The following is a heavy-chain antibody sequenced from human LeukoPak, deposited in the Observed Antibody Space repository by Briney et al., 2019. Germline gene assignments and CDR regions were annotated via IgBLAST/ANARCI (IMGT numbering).Heavy chain of an antibody. Sequence: ASVKVSCKASGYTFNNWAMHWVRQAPGQRLEWMGWINAGNGNTKYSQKFQGRVTITRDTSASTAYMELSSLRSEDTAVYYCARGGTLSSDWGVDYWGQGTLVTVSS. J-gene: IGHJ4*02. V-gene: IGHV1-3*01. CDR1: GYTFNNWA. CDR2: INAGNGNT. CDR3: ARGGTLSSDWGVDY. D-gene: IGHD6-19*01.